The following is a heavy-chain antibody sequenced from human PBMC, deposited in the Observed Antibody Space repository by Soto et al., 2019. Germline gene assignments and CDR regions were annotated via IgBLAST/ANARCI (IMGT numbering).Heavy chain of an antibody. J-gene: IGHJ6*03. D-gene: IGHD2-2*01. CDR2: ISSSSSYI. Sequence: GGSLRLSCAASGFTFSSYSMNWVRQAPGKGLEWVSSISSSSSYIYYADSVKGRFTISRDNAKNSLYLQMNSLRAEDTAVYYCAREASRKRGVTDYYYYYYMDVWGKGTTVTVSS. CDR3: AREASRKRGVTDYYYYYYMDV. V-gene: IGHV3-21*01. CDR1: GFTFSSYS.